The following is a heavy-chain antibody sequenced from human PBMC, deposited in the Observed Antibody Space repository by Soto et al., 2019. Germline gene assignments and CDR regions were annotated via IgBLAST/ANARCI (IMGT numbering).Heavy chain of an antibody. V-gene: IGHV4-59*01. CDR3: ATYVPDKLAVAGTSDAFDI. CDR1: GGSISSYY. CDR2: IYYSGST. Sequence: KSSETLSLTCTVSGGSISSYYWSWIRQPPGKGLEWIADIYYSGSTNYSPSLKSRVTISVDTSKNQFSLNLSSVTAADTAVYFCATYVPDKLAVAGTSDAFDIWGQGTMVTV. J-gene: IGHJ3*02. D-gene: IGHD6-19*01.